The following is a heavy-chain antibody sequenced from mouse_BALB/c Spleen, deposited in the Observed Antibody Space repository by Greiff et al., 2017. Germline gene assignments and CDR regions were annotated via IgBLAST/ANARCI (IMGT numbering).Heavy chain of an antibody. CDR3: ASWVYYFDY. CDR2: IRNKANGYTT. CDR1: GFTFTDYY. V-gene: IGHV7-3*02. Sequence: EVQLQESGGGLVQPGGSLRLSCATSGFTFTDYYMSWVRQPPGKALEWLGFIRNKANGYTTEYSASVKGRFTISRDNSQSILYLQMNTLRAEDSATYYCASWVYYFDYWGQGTTLTVAS. J-gene: IGHJ2*01.